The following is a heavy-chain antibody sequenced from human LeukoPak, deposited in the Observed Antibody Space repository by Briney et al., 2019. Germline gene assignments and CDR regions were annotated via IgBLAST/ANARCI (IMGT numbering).Heavy chain of an antibody. CDR1: GFTFSSYE. CDR3: ARAPEGYY. CDR2: ISSSGSTM. D-gene: IGHD1-14*01. Sequence: QPGGSLRLSCAASGFTFSSYEMNWVRQAPGKGLEWVSYISSSGSTMYYADSVKGRFTISRDNAKNSLYLQMNSLRAEDTAVYYCARAPEGYYWGQGTLVTVSS. V-gene: IGHV3-48*03. J-gene: IGHJ4*02.